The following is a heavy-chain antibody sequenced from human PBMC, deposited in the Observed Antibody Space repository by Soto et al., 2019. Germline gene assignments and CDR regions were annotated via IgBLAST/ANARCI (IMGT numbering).Heavy chain of an antibody. CDR1: GGSISSGSYY. J-gene: IGHJ4*02. CDR2: IYSTEST. CDR3: ARSDSSTKTRYYFDR. V-gene: IGHV4-31*03. Sequence: QVQLQESGPGLVKPSQTLSLTCTVSGGSISSGSYYWTWIRQHPGKGLEWIGHIYSTESTNYNPSLKSRLTISGDMSASQFSLKLSSVTVADTAVYYCARSDSSTKTRYYFDRWGQGTLVTVSS. D-gene: IGHD3-22*01.